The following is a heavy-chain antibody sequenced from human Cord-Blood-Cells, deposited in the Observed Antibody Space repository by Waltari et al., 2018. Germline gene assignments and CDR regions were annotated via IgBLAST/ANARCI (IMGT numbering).Heavy chain of an antibody. V-gene: IGHV3-30*18. CDR2: ISYDGSNK. CDR3: AKSLSEVDDY. Sequence: QVQLVESGGGVVQPGRSLRLSCAASGLTFSSYGMHWVRQAPGKGLEWVAVISYDGSNKYYADSVKGRFTISRDNSKNTLYLQMNSLRAEDTAVYYCAKSLSEVDDYWGQGTLVTVSS. CDR1: GLTFSSYG. J-gene: IGHJ4*02. D-gene: IGHD1-26*01.